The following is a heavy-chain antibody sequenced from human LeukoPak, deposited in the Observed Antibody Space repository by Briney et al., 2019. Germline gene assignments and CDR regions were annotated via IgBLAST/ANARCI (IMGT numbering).Heavy chain of an antibody. Sequence: SETLSLTCTVSGDSISDDYYTWMRQPAGKGLEWIGYIYYSGSTNYNPSLKSRVTISVDTSKNQFSLKLSSVTAADTAVYYCARDLRNMYSGSYYGWFDPWGQGTLVTVSS. CDR1: GDSISDDY. CDR2: IYYSGST. CDR3: ARDLRNMYSGSYYGWFDP. V-gene: IGHV4-59*01. D-gene: IGHD1-26*01. J-gene: IGHJ5*02.